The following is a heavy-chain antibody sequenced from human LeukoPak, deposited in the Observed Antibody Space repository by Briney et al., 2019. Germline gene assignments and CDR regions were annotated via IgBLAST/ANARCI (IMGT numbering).Heavy chain of an antibody. V-gene: IGHV3-20*04. D-gene: IGHD6-13*01. CDR3: ARVGYSSSWSYYFDY. CDR1: GFSLDDYG. J-gene: IGHJ4*02. Sequence: GRSMTLSCAPSGFSLDDYGMSWVRQAPGKGLEWVSGINWNGGSTGYADSVKGRFTTSTDNAKNSLYLQINSLRAEDTALYYCARVGYSSSWSYYFDYWGQGTLVTVS. CDR2: INWNGGST.